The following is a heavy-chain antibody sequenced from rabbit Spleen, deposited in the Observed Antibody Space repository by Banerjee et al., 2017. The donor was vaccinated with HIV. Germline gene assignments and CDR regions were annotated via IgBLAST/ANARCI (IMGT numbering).Heavy chain of an antibody. CDR2: IYAGSSDNT. J-gene: IGHJ4*01. CDR3: ARDLTAVIGWNFGW. CDR1: GLDFSSGYY. Sequence: QSLEESGGDLVKPGASLTLTCKASGLDFSSGYYMCWVRQAPGKGLEWIACIYAGSSDNTYYASWAKGRFTISKTSSTTVTLQMTSLTVADTATYFCARDLTAVIGWNFGWWGPGTLVTVS. D-gene: IGHD1-1*01. V-gene: IGHV1S40*01.